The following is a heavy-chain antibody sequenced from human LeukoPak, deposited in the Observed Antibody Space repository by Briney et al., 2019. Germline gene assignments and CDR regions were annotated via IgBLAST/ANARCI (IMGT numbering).Heavy chain of an antibody. J-gene: IGHJ4*02. CDR1: GYSFTNHG. CDR2: ISGYNGNT. CDR3: ARVNTVTTGGSY. V-gene: IGHV1-18*01. D-gene: IGHD4-17*01. Sequence: ASVKVSCKASGYSFTNHGISWVRQAPGQGLEWMGWISGYNGNTNYAQKLQGRVTMTTDTSTSTAYMELRSLRSDDTAVYYCARVNTVTTGGSYWGQGTLVTVSS.